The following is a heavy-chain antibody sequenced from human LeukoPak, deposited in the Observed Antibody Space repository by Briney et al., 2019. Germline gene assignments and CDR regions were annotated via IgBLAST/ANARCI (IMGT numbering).Heavy chain of an antibody. CDR2: IYHSGST. Sequence: SETVSLTCAVSGYSISSGYYWGWIRQPPGKGLEWIGSIYHSGSTYYNPSLKSRVTISVDTSKNQFSLKLSSVTAADTAVYYCASGSYYFDYWGQGTLVTVSS. CDR3: ASGSYYFDY. V-gene: IGHV4-38-2*01. D-gene: IGHD1-26*01. J-gene: IGHJ4*02. CDR1: GYSISSGYY.